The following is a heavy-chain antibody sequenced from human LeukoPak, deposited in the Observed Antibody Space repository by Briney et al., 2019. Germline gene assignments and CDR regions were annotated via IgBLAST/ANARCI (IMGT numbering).Heavy chain of an antibody. CDR3: AQDPLPSPGLYYFES. CDR1: GFTFSSYG. D-gene: IGHD2-2*01. J-gene: IGHJ4*02. CDR2: ISYDGSNK. V-gene: IGHV3-30*18. Sequence: GGSLRLSCAASGFTFSSYGTHWVRQAPGKGLEWVAVISYDGSNKFYADSVKGRFTISRDNSKNTLSLQMNSLRAEDTAVYYCAQDPLPSPGLYYFESWGQGTLVTVSS.